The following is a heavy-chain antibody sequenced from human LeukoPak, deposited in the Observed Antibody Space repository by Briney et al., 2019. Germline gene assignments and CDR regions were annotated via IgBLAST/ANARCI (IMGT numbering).Heavy chain of an antibody. D-gene: IGHD1-26*01. Sequence: RAGGSLRLSCAASGFTFSSYAMHWVRQAQGKGLKYVSAISSNGGSTYYANSVKGRFTISRDNSKNTLYLQMGSLRAEDMAVYYCARSPGGLPSKTTYYYYGMDVWGQGTTVTVSS. CDR2: ISSNGGST. J-gene: IGHJ6*02. CDR1: GFTFSSYA. V-gene: IGHV3-64*01. CDR3: ARSPGGLPSKTTYYYYGMDV.